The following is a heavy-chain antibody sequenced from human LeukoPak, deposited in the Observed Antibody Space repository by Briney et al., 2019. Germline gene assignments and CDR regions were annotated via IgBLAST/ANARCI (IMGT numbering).Heavy chain of an antibody. Sequence: SGGSLRLSCAASGFTFTNYWMSWVRQAPGKGLEWVAFIRSDEGNKYYADSVKGRFSISRDDSKSTLYLQMNSLRVEDTAVYYCARDPLFGVVIGWGQGTLVTVSS. CDR3: ARDPLFGVVIG. J-gene: IGHJ4*02. CDR2: IRSDEGNK. CDR1: GFTFTNYW. D-gene: IGHD3-3*01. V-gene: IGHV3-30*02.